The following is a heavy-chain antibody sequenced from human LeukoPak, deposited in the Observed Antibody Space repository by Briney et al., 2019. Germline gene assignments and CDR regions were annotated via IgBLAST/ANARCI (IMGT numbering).Heavy chain of an antibody. Sequence: GGSLRLSCAASGFTFSSYSMNWVRQAPGKGLEWVSFISSSSSYIYYADSVKGRFTISRDNAKNSLYLQMNSPRAEDTAVYYCAREGCSSTSCLPLAFYYYGMDVWGQGTTVTVSS. CDR3: AREGCSSTSCLPLAFYYYGMDV. D-gene: IGHD2-2*01. CDR2: ISSSSSYI. J-gene: IGHJ6*02. CDR1: GFTFSSYS. V-gene: IGHV3-21*01.